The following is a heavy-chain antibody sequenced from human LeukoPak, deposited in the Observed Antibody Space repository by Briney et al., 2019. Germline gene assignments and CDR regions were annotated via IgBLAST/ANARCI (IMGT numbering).Heavy chain of an antibody. D-gene: IGHD2-15*01. J-gene: IGHJ5*02. Sequence: GASVKVSCKASGGTFSSYTISWVRQAPGQGLEWMGRIIPILGIAKYAQKFQGRVTITADKSTSTAYMELSSLRSEDTAVYYCARDGSVVVAASSFDPWGQGTLVTVSS. CDR1: GGTFSSYT. CDR2: IIPILGIA. CDR3: ARDGSVVVAASSFDP. V-gene: IGHV1-69*04.